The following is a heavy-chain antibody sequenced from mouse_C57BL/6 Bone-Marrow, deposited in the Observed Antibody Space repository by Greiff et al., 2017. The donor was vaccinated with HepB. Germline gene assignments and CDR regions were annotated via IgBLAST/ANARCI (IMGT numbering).Heavy chain of an antibody. D-gene: IGHD2-12*01. CDR3: ARRAYYSFDY. J-gene: IGHJ2*01. Sequence: QVQLQQPGAELVKPGASVKLSCKASGYTFTSYWMHWVKQRPGQGLEWIGMIHPNGGSTNYNEKFKSKATLTVDKSSSTAYMQLSSLTSEDSAVYYCARRAYYSFDYWGQGTTLTVSS. CDR1: GYTFTSYW. CDR2: IHPNGGST. V-gene: IGHV1-64*01.